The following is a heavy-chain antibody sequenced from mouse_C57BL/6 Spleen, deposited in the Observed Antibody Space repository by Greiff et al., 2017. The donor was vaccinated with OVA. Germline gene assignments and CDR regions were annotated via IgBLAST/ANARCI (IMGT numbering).Heavy chain of an antibody. J-gene: IGHJ4*01. CDR3: ARGGITTVVADYYAMDY. V-gene: IGHV3-6*01. Sequence: EVKLVESGPGLVKPSQSLSLTCSVTGYSITSGYYWNWIRQFPGNKLEWMGYISYDGSNNYNPSLKNRISITRDTSKNQFFLKLKSVTTEDTATYYCARGGITTVVADYYAMDYWGQGTSVTVSS. D-gene: IGHD1-1*01. CDR2: ISYDGSN. CDR1: GYSITSGYY.